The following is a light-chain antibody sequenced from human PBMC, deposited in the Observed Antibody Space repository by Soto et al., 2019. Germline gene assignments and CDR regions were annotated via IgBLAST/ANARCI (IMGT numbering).Light chain of an antibody. V-gene: IGLV2-8*01. CDR3: SSFASNTRPMV. CDR2: EDI. CDR1: SSDVGGYNY. J-gene: IGLJ3*02. Sequence: QSVLTQPPSASGSPGQSVTISCTGSSSDVGGYNYVSWYQKHPGKAPKLLIYEDIKRPSGVPDRFSGSKSGNTASLTVSGLRAEDEADYYCSSFASNTRPMVFGGGTKVTVL.